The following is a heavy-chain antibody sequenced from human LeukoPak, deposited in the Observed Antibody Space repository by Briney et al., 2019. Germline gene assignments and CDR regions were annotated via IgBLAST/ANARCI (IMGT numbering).Heavy chain of an antibody. CDR1: GVSISSGSNY. V-gene: IGHV4-39*07. J-gene: IGHJ4*02. Sequence: PSETLSLTCSVSGVSISSGSNYWGWIRQPPGKTLEWIGSIYSSGNTYYNPSLKSRVIISVDTSKNQFSLKLSSVTAADTAVYYCARPSLRKGIAYDYWGQGTLVTVSS. CDR2: IYSSGNT. D-gene: IGHD6-13*01. CDR3: ARPSLRKGIAYDY.